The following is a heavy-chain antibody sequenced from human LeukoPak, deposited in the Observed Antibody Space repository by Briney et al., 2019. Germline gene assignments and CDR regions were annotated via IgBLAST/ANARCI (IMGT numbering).Heavy chain of an antibody. J-gene: IGHJ4*02. CDR3: ARGRRAAGSLDY. D-gene: IGHD6-13*01. CDR1: GFTLSSYA. CDR2: ISYDGSNK. V-gene: IGHV3-30-3*01. Sequence: GGSLRLSCAASGFTLSSYAMHWVRQAPGKGLEWVAVISYDGSNKYYADSVKGRFTISRDNSKNTLYLQMNSLRAEDTAVYYCARGRRAAGSLDYWGQGTLVTVSS.